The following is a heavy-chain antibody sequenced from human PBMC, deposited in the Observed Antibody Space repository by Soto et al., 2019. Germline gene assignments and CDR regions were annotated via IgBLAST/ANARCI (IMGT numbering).Heavy chain of an antibody. Sequence: QVQLVQSGAEVKKPGSSVKVSCKASGGTFSSYAISWVRQAPGQGLEWMGGIIPIFGTANYAQKFQGRVTXXAXEXXSTAYMELSSLRSEDTAVYYCARDHRGDGYLPFDPWGQGTLVTVSS. V-gene: IGHV1-69*12. CDR1: GGTFSSYA. D-gene: IGHD3-10*01. CDR2: IIPIFGTA. J-gene: IGHJ5*02. CDR3: ARDHRGDGYLPFDP.